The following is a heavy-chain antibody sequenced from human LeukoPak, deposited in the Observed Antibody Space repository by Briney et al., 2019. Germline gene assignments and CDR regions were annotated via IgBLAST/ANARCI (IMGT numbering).Heavy chain of an antibody. J-gene: IGHJ6*02. V-gene: IGHV3-23*01. Sequence: GGSLRLSCAASGFTFSSYAMSWVRQAPGKGLEWVSAISGSGGSTYYADSVKGRFTISRDNSKNTLYLQMNSLRAEDTAVYYCAKAPAGTIFYYYYGMDVWGQGTTITVSS. CDR1: GFTFSSYA. D-gene: IGHD1-7*01. CDR2: ISGSGGST. CDR3: AKAPAGTIFYYYYGMDV.